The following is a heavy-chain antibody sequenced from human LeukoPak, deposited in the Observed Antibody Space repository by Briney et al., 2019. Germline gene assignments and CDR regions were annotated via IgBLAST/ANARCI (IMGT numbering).Heavy chain of an antibody. Sequence: GGSLRLSCAASGFTFSSYSMNWVRQAPGKGLEWVSSISSSSSYIYYADSVKGRFTISRDNAKNSLYLQMNSLRAEDTAVYYCARPGIAVAGTGLDYWGQGTLVTVSS. J-gene: IGHJ4*02. CDR3: ARPGIAVAGTGLDY. CDR2: ISSSSSYI. V-gene: IGHV3-21*01. D-gene: IGHD6-19*01. CDR1: GFTFSSYS.